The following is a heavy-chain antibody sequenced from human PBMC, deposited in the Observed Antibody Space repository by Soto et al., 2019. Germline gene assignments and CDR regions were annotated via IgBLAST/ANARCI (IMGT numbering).Heavy chain of an antibody. J-gene: IGHJ5*02. D-gene: IGHD1-26*01. V-gene: IGHV3-23*01. CDR1: GFTFSSYA. CDR3: AKAYSNRWPKDWFDP. CDR2: ITGSGAGS. Sequence: EVQLLESGGGWPQPGGSLRLSCAASGFTFSSYAMNWVRQAPGKGLEWVSGITGSGAGSYYSDSVKGRFTISRDNSNKTLYLQMKSLRAEDTAVYYCAKAYSNRWPKDWFDPWGQGTLVSGSS.